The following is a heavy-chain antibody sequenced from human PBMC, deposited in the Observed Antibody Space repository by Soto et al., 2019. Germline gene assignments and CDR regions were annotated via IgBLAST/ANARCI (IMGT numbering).Heavy chain of an antibody. V-gene: IGHV3-21*01. CDR2: ISSSGTYT. Sequence: PGGSLRLSCAASGFTFSSYTMNWVRQAPGKGLEWVSFISSSGTYTYYADSLKGRFTISRDNAKDSLYLQMNSLRAEDTAVYYCATGQQVRMADIWGQGTMVTV. CDR3: ATGQQVRMADI. CDR1: GFTFSSYT. D-gene: IGHD6-13*01. J-gene: IGHJ3*02.